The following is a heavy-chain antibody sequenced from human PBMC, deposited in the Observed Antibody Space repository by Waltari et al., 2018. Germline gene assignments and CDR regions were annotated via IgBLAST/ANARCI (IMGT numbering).Heavy chain of an antibody. CDR2: INPNSGGT. CDR3: GGVGARMGV. CDR1: GYTFTGYY. J-gene: IGHJ6*02. Sequence: QVQLVQSGAEVKKPGASVKVSCTASGYTFTGYYMHLVRQAPGQGLEWVGRINPNSGGTKFAQKVAGMVTMTRETSLSIAYMELSKLGSDDTAGYYWGGVGARMGVWGQGATVTGSS. D-gene: IGHD2-15*01. V-gene: IGHV1-2*02.